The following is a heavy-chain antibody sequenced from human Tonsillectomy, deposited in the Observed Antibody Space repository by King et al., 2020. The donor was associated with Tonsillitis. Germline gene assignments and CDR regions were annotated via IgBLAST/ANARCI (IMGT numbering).Heavy chain of an antibody. J-gene: IGHJ5*02. V-gene: IGHV3-11*05. D-gene: IGHD6-13*01. CDR2: ISSSSSYT. CDR3: ARDPSIAAAGTNWFDP. CDR1: GFTFSDYY. Sequence: VQLVESGGGLVKPGGSLRLSCAASGFTFSDYYMSWIRQAPGKGLAWVSYISSSSSYTNYADSVKGRFTISRDNAKNSLYLQMNSLRAEDPAVYYCARDPSIAAAGTNWFDPWGQGTLVTVSS.